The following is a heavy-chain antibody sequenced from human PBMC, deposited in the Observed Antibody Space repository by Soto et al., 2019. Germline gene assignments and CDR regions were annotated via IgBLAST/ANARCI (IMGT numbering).Heavy chain of an antibody. D-gene: IGHD3-16*02. CDR2: ISYDGSNK. J-gene: IGHJ4*02. Sequence: QVQLVESGGGVVQPGRSLRLSCAASGFTFSSYGMHWVRQAPGKGLEWVAVISYDGSNKYYADSVKGRFTISRDNSKNTLNLQMNSLRAEDTAVYYCAKSSRWGFGGVIVLCAPGWYYFAYWGQGSLVTVSS. CDR1: GFTFSSYG. CDR3: AKSSRWGFGGVIVLCAPGWYYFAY. V-gene: IGHV3-30*18.